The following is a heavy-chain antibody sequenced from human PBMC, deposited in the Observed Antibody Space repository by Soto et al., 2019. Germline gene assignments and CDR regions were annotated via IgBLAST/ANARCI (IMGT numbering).Heavy chain of an antibody. J-gene: IGHJ6*02. CDR1: GFSLSTSGMC. D-gene: IGHD6-13*01. CDR2: IDWDDDK. V-gene: IGHV2-70*01. Sequence: SGPTLVNPTQTLTRTCPFSGFSLSTSGMCVSWIRQPPGKALEWLALIDWDDDKYYSTSLKTRLTISKDTSKNQVVLTMTNMDPVDTATYYCARMYSNYYYYGMDVWGQGTTVTVSS. CDR3: ARMYSNYYYYGMDV.